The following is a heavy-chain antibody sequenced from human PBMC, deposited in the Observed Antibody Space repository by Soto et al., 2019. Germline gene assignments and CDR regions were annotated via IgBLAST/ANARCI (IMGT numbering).Heavy chain of an antibody. CDR1: GYTFTNYH. Sequence: GASVKVSCKASGYTFTNYHMHWVRQAPGQGLEWVGVINLSGGSTTYAQKFQGRVTMTRDTSTNTVYMDLSSLRSEDTAVYYCARAQVWDIHDYWGQGTLVTVPQ. D-gene: IGHD1-26*01. V-gene: IGHV1-46*03. J-gene: IGHJ4*02. CDR2: INLSGGST. CDR3: ARAQVWDIHDY.